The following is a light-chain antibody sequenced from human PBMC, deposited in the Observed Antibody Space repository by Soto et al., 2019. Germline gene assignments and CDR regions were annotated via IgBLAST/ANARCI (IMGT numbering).Light chain of an antibody. CDR1: LSVSSSY. CDR2: GAS. J-gene: IGKJ1*01. V-gene: IGKV3-20*01. Sequence: EIVLTQSPGTLSLSPGERATLSCRASLSVSSSYFAWYQQKPGQAPRLLIYGASSRATGIPDRFSGSGSGTDFTLTISRLEPEDFAVYYCQQYISSPGTFGQGTKVEIK. CDR3: QQYISSPGT.